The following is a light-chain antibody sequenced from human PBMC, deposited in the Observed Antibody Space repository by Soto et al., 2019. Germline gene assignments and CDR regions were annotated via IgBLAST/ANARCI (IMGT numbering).Light chain of an antibody. CDR1: SSDVGGYNS. CDR3: SSFTSDITYV. J-gene: IGLJ1*01. Sequence: QSVLTQPASVSGSPGQSITISCNGTSSDVGGYNSVSWYRQDPGKAPKLMIYDVTNRPSGVSNRFSGSKSGNTASLTISGLQAEDEADYYCSSFTSDITYVFGTGTKVTVL. V-gene: IGLV2-14*01. CDR2: DVT.